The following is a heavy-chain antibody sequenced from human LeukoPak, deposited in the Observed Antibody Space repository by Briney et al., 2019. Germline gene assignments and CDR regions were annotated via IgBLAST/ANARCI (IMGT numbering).Heavy chain of an antibody. CDR1: GGTFSSYA. CDR3: ARDSSGYYPSQFDY. V-gene: IGHV1-69*13. CDR2: IIPIFGTA. Sequence: SVKVSCKASGGTFSSYAISWVRQAPGQGLEWMGGIIPIFGTANYAQKFQGRVTITADESTSTAYMELSSLRSEDTAVYYCARDSSGYYPSQFDYWAREPWSPSPQ. J-gene: IGHJ4*02. D-gene: IGHD3-22*01.